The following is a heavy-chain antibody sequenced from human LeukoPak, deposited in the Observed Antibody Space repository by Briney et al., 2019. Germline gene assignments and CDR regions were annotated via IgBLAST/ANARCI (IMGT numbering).Heavy chain of an antibody. V-gene: IGHV1-2*06. Sequence: ASVKVSCKASGYTFTDYYMHWVRQAPGQGLEWMGRINPNSGGTNYAQKFQGRVTMTRDTSISTAYMELSRLRSDDTAVYYCARLVYCRSTSCSYYYYYMDVWGKGTTVTVSS. CDR3: ARLVYCRSTSCSYYYYYMDV. D-gene: IGHD2-2*01. J-gene: IGHJ6*03. CDR1: GYTFTDYY. CDR2: INPNSGGT.